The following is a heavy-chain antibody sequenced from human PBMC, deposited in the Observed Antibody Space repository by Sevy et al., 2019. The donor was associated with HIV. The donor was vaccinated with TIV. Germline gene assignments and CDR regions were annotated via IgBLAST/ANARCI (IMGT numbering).Heavy chain of an antibody. Sequence: GGSLRLSCAASGFTFSSDGMHWVRQAPGKGLEWVAVISYDGSNKYYADSVKGRFTISRDNSKNTLYLQMNSLRAEDTAVYYCAKDRFITTVRGVIMGFDYWGQGTLVTVSS. CDR3: AKDRFITTVRGVIMGFDY. D-gene: IGHD3-10*01. V-gene: IGHV3-30*18. CDR2: ISYDGSNK. J-gene: IGHJ4*02. CDR1: GFTFSSDG.